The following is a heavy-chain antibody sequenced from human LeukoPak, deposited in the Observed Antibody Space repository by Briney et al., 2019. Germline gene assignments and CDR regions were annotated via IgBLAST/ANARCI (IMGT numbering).Heavy chain of an antibody. CDR2: INHSGST. Sequence: SETLSLTCAVYGGSFSGYYWSWIRHPPGRVLEWIREINHSGSTNYNPSLKSRVTISVDTCKNEFSLKLSSVTSADAAVYYCARARPATGIVPYYFDYWGQGTLVTVSS. CDR3: ARARPATGIVPYYFDY. CDR1: GGSFSGYY. J-gene: IGHJ4*02. D-gene: IGHD2-8*02. V-gene: IGHV4-34*01.